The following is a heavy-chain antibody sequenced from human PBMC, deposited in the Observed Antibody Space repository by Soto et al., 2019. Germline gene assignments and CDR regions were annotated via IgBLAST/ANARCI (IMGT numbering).Heavy chain of an antibody. J-gene: IGHJ4*02. D-gene: IGHD2-15*01. CDR1: GYTFTHYG. Sequence: QIQLVQSGAEMKKPGASVKVSCKPSGYTFTHYGVSWLRQAPGQGLEWMGWISAYNGNTDYAHKFQGRVALTTDTSTSTAYMELRGLSPDDTAVYYCARDVPGSGVPFWDYWGQGTRVTGSS. V-gene: IGHV1-18*04. CDR3: ARDVPGSGVPFWDY. CDR2: ISAYNGNT.